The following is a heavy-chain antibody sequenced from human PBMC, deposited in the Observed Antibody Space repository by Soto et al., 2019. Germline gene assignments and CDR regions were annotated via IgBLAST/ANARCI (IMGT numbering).Heavy chain of an antibody. CDR3: ARDLVGGVPNIPRGYMDA. CDR1: GYTFSSRY. J-gene: IGHJ6*03. Sequence: QVQLVQSGAEVKKPGASVKVSCKASGYTFSSRYIHWVRQAPGHEFEWLGIINPNGGSTSYAKKSQGRDNMTRQKSTRTVYLVLSSLACEHTAVYYCARDLVGGVPNIPRGYMDAGGEGTTVTVSS. V-gene: IGHV1-46*03. D-gene: IGHD2-21*01. CDR2: INPNGGST.